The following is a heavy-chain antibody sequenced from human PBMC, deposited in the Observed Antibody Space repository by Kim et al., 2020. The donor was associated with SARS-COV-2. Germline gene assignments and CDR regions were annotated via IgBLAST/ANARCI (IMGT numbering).Heavy chain of an antibody. V-gene: IGHV1-46*01. Sequence: KFQGRVTMTRDTSTSTVYMELSSLRSEDTAVYYCARVELFTPYYYYGMDVWGQGTTVTVSS. D-gene: IGHD3-10*01. J-gene: IGHJ6*02. CDR3: ARVELFTPYYYYGMDV.